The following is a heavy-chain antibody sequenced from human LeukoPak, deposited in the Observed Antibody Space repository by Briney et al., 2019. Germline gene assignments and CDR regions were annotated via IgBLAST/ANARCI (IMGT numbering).Heavy chain of an antibody. V-gene: IGHV3-21*01. J-gene: IGHJ4*02. Sequence: GGSLRLSCAAYGFTFSRYSMSWARQAPGKGLEWVSSISSGSSHIYYADSVKGRFTISRDNAKNSLYLQMNSLRAEDTAVYYCARGEYYFDYWGQGTLVTASS. D-gene: IGHD3-10*01. CDR1: GFTFSRYS. CDR2: ISSGSSHI. CDR3: ARGEYYFDY.